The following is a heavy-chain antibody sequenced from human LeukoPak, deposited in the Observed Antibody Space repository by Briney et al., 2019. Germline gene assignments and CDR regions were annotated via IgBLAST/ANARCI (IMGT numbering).Heavy chain of an antibody. Sequence: PSETLSLTCSVSGGSITSLYWSWVRQPPGKGLEYVGYVHHTGVTNYNPSLRGRVTVSMDSSKNQFSLKMNSVTAADTAVYYCVRSATIAVFRYGMDVWGQGTLVTVSS. J-gene: IGHJ4*02. CDR1: GGSITSLY. CDR2: VHHTGVT. CDR3: VRSATIAVFRYGMDV. D-gene: IGHD5-24*01. V-gene: IGHV4-59*11.